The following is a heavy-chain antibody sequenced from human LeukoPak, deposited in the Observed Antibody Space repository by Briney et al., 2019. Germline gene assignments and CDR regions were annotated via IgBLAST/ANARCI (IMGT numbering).Heavy chain of an antibody. Sequence: PSETLSLTCTVSGGSISSGGYYWSWIRQHPGKGLEWIGYIYYSGSTYYNPSLKSRVTISVDTPKNQFSLKLSSVTAADTAVYYCARGDGYSYGLLGILNYWGQGTLVTVSS. V-gene: IGHV4-31*03. CDR2: IYYSGST. J-gene: IGHJ4*02. CDR3: ARGDGYSYGLLGILNY. CDR1: GGSISSGGYY. D-gene: IGHD5-18*01.